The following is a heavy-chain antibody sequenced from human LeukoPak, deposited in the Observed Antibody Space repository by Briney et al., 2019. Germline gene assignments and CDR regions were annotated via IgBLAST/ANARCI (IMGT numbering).Heavy chain of an antibody. D-gene: IGHD2-15*01. Sequence: GGSLRLSCAASGFTFSTYAMNWVRQAPGKGLEWVSIISGSGGNTFYADAVKGRFTTSRDNSINTLYLQMNNLRDEDTAVYYCAKDPPCSGGTCYGYFESWGQGTLVTVSS. CDR3: AKDPPCSGGTCYGYFES. CDR1: GFTFSTYA. J-gene: IGHJ4*02. CDR2: ISGSGGNT. V-gene: IGHV3-23*01.